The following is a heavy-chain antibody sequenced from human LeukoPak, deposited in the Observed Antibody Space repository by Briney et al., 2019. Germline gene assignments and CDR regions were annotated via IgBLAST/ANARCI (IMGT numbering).Heavy chain of an antibody. CDR3: ARDLKYQLLTWFPPAYGMDV. V-gene: IGHV3-30-3*01. D-gene: IGHD2-2*01. CDR1: GFTFSSYA. Sequence: GGSLRLSCAASGFTFSSYAMHWVRQAPGKGLEGVAVISYDGSNKYYADSVKGRFTISRDNSKNTLYLQMNSLRAEDTAVYYCARDLKYQLLTWFPPAYGMDVWGQGTTVTVSS. J-gene: IGHJ6*02. CDR2: ISYDGSNK.